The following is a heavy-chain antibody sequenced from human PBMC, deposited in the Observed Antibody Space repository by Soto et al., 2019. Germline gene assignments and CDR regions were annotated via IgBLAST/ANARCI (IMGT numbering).Heavy chain of an antibody. CDR1: GFTFSSYG. V-gene: IGHV3-30*18. J-gene: IGHJ4*02. CDR3: AKTPSDRVIRWWPLPAEDYFDY. CDR2: ISYDGSNK. D-gene: IGHD3-22*01. Sequence: QVQLVESGGGVVQPGRSLRLSCAASGFTFSSYGMHWVRQAPGKGLEWVAVISYDGSNKYYADSVKGRFTISRDNSKNTLYLRMNSLRAEDTAVYYCAKTPSDRVIRWWPLPAEDYFDYWGQGTLVTVSS.